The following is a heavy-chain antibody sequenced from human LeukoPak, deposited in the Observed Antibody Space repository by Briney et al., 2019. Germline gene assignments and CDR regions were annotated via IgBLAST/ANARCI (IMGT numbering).Heavy chain of an antibody. D-gene: IGHD1-26*01. V-gene: IGHV4-59*01. CDR1: GGSISSYY. CDR2: IYYSGST. J-gene: IGHJ4*02. Sequence: PSETLSLTCTVSGGSISSYYWSWIRQPPGKGLEWIGYIYYSGSTNYNPSLKSRVTISVDTSKNQFSLKLSSVTAADTAAYYCARVGPVGATQPFDYWGQGTLVTVSS. CDR3: ARVGPVGATQPFDY.